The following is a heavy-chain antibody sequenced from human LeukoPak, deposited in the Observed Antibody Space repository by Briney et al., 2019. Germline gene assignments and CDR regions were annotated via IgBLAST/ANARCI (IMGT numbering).Heavy chain of an antibody. J-gene: IGHJ4*02. D-gene: IGHD2-8*01. Sequence: GGSLRLSCAASGFTFSSYAMSWVRQAPGKGLEWVSAISDSGGSTYYADSVKGRFTISRDNSKNTLYLQMNSLRAEDTAVYYCAKDYGGHCNNGICSKIDYWGQGTLVTVSS. CDR2: ISDSGGST. CDR3: AKDYGGHCNNGICSKIDY. V-gene: IGHV3-23*01. CDR1: GFTFSSYA.